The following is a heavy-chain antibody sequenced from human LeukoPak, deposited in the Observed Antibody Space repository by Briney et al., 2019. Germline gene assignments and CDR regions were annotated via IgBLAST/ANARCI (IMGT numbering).Heavy chain of an antibody. V-gene: IGHV4-61*09. Sequence: PSQTLSLTCAFSGDSISSANFYWSWIRQPAGKGLEWIGHIRTSGSTNYNPSLKSRATISVDTSKNQLSLKLGSMTAADTAVYFCARDSDISWFFTWGQGTLVTVSS. CDR2: IRTSGST. CDR1: GDSISSANFY. J-gene: IGHJ5*02. CDR3: ARDSDISWFFT.